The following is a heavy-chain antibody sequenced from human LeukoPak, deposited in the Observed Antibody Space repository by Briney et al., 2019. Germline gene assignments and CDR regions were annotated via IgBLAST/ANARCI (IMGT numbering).Heavy chain of an antibody. V-gene: IGHV3-64*01. J-gene: IGHJ4*02. CDR3: ARPSYSDSSGPIDC. CDR2: ISSNGDNT. CDR1: GFTFSNYA. Sequence: GGSLRLSCAASGFTFSNYAMHWVRQAPGKGLEHVSAISSNGDNTYYANSVEGRFTISRDGSKNTLFLQMDSLRADDMAVYYCARPSYSDSSGPIDCWGQGTLVTVSS. D-gene: IGHD3-22*01.